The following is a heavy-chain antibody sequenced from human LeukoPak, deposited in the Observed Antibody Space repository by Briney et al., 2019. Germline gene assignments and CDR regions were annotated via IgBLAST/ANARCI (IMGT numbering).Heavy chain of an antibody. J-gene: IGHJ3*02. CDR3: ARDLGSIAARPGAFDI. CDR2: IYTSGST. CDR1: GGSLSSGGYY. V-gene: IGHV4-61*08. Sequence: SETLSLTCTVSGGSLSSGGYYWSWIRQPPGKGLEWIGYIYTSGSTNYNPSLKSRVTMSVDTSKNQFSLKLSSVTAADTAVYYCARDLGSIAARPGAFDIWGQGTMVTVSS. D-gene: IGHD6-6*01.